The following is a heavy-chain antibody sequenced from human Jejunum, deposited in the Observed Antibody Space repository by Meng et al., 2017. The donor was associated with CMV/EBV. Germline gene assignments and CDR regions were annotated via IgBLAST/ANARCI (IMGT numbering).Heavy chain of an antibody. CDR3: ASNRGY. Sequence: SLKISCAASGFTLSSYWRHWVRQAPGEGLVWVSRISSDGSSTSYADSVKGRFTISRDNAKNTLYLQMNSLRAEDTAVYYCASNRGYWGQGTLVTVSS. CDR1: GFTLSSYW. V-gene: IGHV3-74*01. J-gene: IGHJ4*02. CDR2: ISSDGSST.